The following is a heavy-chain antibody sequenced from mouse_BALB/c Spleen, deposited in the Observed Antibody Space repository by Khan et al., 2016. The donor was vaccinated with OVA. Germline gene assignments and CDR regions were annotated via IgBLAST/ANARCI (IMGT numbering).Heavy chain of an antibody. CDR1: GYTFTNYW. J-gene: IGHJ3*01. V-gene: IGHV1-7*01. CDR2: INPSTGYT. D-gene: IGHD1-1*01. CDR3: VNHGSSSAWCTY. Sequence: VQLKQSGAELAKPGASVKMSCKASGYTFTNYWMHWVKQRPGQGLEWIGYINPSTGYTEYNQKFKDKATLTADKSSSTAYMQLSSLTSEDSAVFYCVNHGSSSAWCTYWGQGTLVTVSA.